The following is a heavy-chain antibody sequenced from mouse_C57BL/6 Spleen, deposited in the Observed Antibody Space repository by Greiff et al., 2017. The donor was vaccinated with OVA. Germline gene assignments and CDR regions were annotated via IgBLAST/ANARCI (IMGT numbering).Heavy chain of an antibody. D-gene: IGHD4-1*01. V-gene: IGHV1-52*01. CDR3: ARQGLGRVYFDY. Sequence: VQLQQPGAELVRPGSSVKLSCKASGYTFTSYWMHWVKQRPIQGLEWIGNIDPSDSETHYNQKFKDKATLTVDKSSSTAYMQLSSLTSEDSAVYYCARQGLGRVYFDYWGQGTTLTVSS. J-gene: IGHJ2*01. CDR2: IDPSDSET. CDR1: GYTFTSYW.